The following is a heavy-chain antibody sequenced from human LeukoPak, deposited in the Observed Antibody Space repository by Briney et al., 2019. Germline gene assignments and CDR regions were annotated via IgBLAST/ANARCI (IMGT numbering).Heavy chain of an antibody. Sequence: GGSLRLSCAASGLTFRTYAMSWVRQAPGKGLEWVSGISAVGGSTYYADSVKGRFTISRDNSKSSLYLQIHSLRAEDSGVYYCAKVGDFYGSGSHPYYFDYWGQGTLVTVSS. CDR3: AKVGDFYGSGSHPYYFDY. CDR1: GLTFRTYA. CDR2: ISAVGGST. V-gene: IGHV3-23*01. D-gene: IGHD3-10*01. J-gene: IGHJ4*02.